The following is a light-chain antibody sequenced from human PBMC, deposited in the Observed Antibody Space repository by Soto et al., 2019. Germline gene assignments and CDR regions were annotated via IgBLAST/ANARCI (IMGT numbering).Light chain of an antibody. CDR1: QSFSTW. V-gene: IGKV1-5*03. J-gene: IGKJ1*01. Sequence: DIQMTQSPSTLSASVGDRVTITCRASQSFSTWLAWYQQKPGKAPKLLIYRASSLESGVPSRFSGSGSGTEFTLTISSLQPDDFATYYCQQYNSFPWTLGQGTKVDIK. CDR2: RAS. CDR3: QQYNSFPWT.